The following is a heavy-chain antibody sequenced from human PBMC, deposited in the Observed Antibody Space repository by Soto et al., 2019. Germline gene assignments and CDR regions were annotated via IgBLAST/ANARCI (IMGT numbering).Heavy chain of an antibody. V-gene: IGHV4-34*01. J-gene: IGHJ6*02. D-gene: IGHD3-3*01. Sequence: SETLSLTCAVYGGSFSGYYWSWFRQPPGKGLEWIGEINHSGSTNYNPSLKSRVTISVNTSKNQFSLELSSVTAADTAVYYCARGKYYYFWSGYYTGSRQTYCYYGMDVWGQGTTVTVSS. CDR1: GGSFSGYY. CDR3: ARGKYYYFWSGYYTGSRQTYCYYGMDV. CDR2: INHSGST.